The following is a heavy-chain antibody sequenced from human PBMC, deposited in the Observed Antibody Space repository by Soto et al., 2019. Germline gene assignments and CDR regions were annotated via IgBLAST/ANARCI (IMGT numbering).Heavy chain of an antibody. D-gene: IGHD3-22*01. J-gene: IGHJ4*02. CDR2: IIPIFGTA. Sequence: QVQLVQSGAEVKKPGSSVKVSCKASGGTFSSYAISWVRQAPGQGLEWMGGIIPIFGTANYAQKFQGRVTITADESASTAYMELSSLRSEDTAVYYCANYYYDSSGYYQYYFDYWGQGTLVTVSS. CDR3: ANYYYDSSGYYQYYFDY. CDR1: GGTFSSYA. V-gene: IGHV1-69*01.